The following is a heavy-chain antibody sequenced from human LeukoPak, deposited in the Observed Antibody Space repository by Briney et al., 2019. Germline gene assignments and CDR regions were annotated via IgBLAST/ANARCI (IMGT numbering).Heavy chain of an antibody. V-gene: IGHV3-53*01. Sequence: ETLSLTCTVSGGSISSGGYYWSGVRQAPGKGLEWVSVIYSGGSTYYADSVKGRFTISRDNSKNTLYLQMNSLRAEDTAVYYCAREEGSAGVQYWGQGTLVTVSS. J-gene: IGHJ4*02. CDR2: IYSGGST. D-gene: IGHD2-8*01. CDR3: AREEGSAGVQY. CDR1: GGSISSGGYY.